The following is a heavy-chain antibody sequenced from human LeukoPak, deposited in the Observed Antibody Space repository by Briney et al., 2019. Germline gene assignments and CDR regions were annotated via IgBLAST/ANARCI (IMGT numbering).Heavy chain of an antibody. V-gene: IGHV1-69*05. CDR1: GGTFNSYT. CDR3: ARGRLPGVDAFNI. J-gene: IGHJ3*02. CDR2: VISISVTP. Sequence: SVKVSCKASGGTFNSYTLTWVRQAPGQGLGWMGGVISISVTPNYPQNFQGRVTITTDESTSTAYMELRSLRSEDTAMYFCARGRLPGVDAFNIWGQGTMVIVS.